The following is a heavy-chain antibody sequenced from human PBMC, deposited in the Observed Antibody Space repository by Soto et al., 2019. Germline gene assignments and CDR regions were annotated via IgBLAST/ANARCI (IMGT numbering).Heavy chain of an antibody. CDR3: AKDFGHYDILTGYPTFGS. CDR2: IKSKTDGGTT. CDR1: GFTFSNAW. Sequence: PGGSLRLSCAASGFTFSNAWMSWVRQAPGKGLEWVGRIKSKTDGGTTDYAAPVKGRFTISRDDSKNTLYLQMNSLRAEDTAVYYCAKDFGHYDILTGYPTFGSWGQGILVTVSS. D-gene: IGHD3-9*01. V-gene: IGHV3-15*01. J-gene: IGHJ4*02.